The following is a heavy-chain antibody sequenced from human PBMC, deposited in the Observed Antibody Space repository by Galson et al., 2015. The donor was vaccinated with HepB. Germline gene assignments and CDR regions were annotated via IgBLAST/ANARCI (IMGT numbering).Heavy chain of an antibody. D-gene: IGHD3-22*01. CDR3: ARVVGYYDSSGDGRDY. J-gene: IGHJ4*02. CDR2: INPSGGST. V-gene: IGHV1-46*03. Sequence: SVKVSCKASGYTFTSYYMHWVRQAPGQGLEWMGIINPSGGSTSYAQKFQGRVTMTRDTSTSTVYMELSSLRSEDTAVYYCARVVGYYDSSGDGRDYWGQGTLVTVSS. CDR1: GYTFTSYY.